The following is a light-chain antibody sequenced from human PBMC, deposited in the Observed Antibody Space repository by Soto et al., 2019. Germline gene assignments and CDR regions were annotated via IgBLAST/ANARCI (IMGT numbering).Light chain of an antibody. Sequence: EIVLTQSPATLSLSPGERATLSCRASQSVSSYLAWYQQKPGQAPRLLIYDASNRATGIPARFSGSGSGTDFTLPLSSLEPEDFAVYYCQQRSNWPGTFGQGTKLEIK. J-gene: IGKJ2*01. CDR1: QSVSSY. CDR3: QQRSNWPGT. CDR2: DAS. V-gene: IGKV3-11*01.